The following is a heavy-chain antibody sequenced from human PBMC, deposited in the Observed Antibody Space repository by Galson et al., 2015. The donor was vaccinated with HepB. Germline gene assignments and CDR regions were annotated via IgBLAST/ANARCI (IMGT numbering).Heavy chain of an antibody. CDR3: ARARGYSYGYGMDV. CDR1: GFTFSSYA. J-gene: IGHJ6*02. V-gene: IGHV3-23*01. D-gene: IGHD5-18*01. CDR2: MSDNGDNT. Sequence: SPRLSCAASGFTFSSYAIMWVRQAPGKGLEWVSGMSDNGDNTFYADSVKGRFTISRDNSKNTLYLQMNSLRAEDTAVYYCARARGYSYGYGMDVWGLGTTVTVSS.